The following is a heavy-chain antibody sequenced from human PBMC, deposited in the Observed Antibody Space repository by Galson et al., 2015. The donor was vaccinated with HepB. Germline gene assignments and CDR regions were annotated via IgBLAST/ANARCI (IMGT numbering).Heavy chain of an antibody. CDR1: GFTFSSYA. CDR2: ISYDGSNK. J-gene: IGHJ6*02. D-gene: IGHD6-19*01. Sequence: SLRLSCAASGFTFSSYAMHWVRQAPGKGLEWVAVISYDGSNKYYADSVKGRFTISRDNSKNTLYLQMNSLRAEDTAVYYCARDSTAVAGYYYGMDVWGQGTTVTVSS. V-gene: IGHV3-30*04. CDR3: ARDSTAVAGYYYGMDV.